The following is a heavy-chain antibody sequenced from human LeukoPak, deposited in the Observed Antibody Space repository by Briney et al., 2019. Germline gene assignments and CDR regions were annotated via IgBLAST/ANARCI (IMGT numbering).Heavy chain of an antibody. CDR1: GYTFTRYG. J-gene: IGHJ1*01. CDR2: ISGYNGNT. D-gene: IGHD2-15*01. Sequence: GASVKLSCKTSGYTFTRYGMSWVRQAPGQGLEWIGWISGYNGNTNYAQTFQGRVTLTTDTSTSTADMELRSLRPDDTAVYYCARVGCSGGSCYSSADFWGQGTLVTVSS. V-gene: IGHV1-18*01. CDR3: ARVGCSGGSCYSSADF.